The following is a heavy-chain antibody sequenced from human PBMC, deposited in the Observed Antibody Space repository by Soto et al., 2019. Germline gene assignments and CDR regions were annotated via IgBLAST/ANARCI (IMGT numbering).Heavy chain of an antibody. V-gene: IGHV1-18*01. D-gene: IGHD3-10*01. J-gene: IGHJ6*02. CDR1: GYTFTTYG. CDR2: ISGYNGDT. Sequence: QVQLVQSGAEVKKPGASVKVSCKASGYTFTTYGITWVRQAPGQGLEWMGWISGYNGDTHYAQKLQGRVTMTTDTSTSTASMELRSLRADDTAVYYCARGARTYYYGSVSYFGMDVWGQGTTVTVSS. CDR3: ARGARTYYYGSVSYFGMDV.